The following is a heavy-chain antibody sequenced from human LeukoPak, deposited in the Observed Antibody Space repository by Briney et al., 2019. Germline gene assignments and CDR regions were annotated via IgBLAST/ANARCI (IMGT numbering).Heavy chain of an antibody. D-gene: IGHD3-10*02. J-gene: IGHJ4*02. CDR1: GCTFNSYA. CDR3: AKDVRTKRPPPEGFDS. Sequence: PGGTLRLSCAAYGCTFNSYAMNWVRQAPGKGPEWVSTIISSGKNTYYTDSVKGRSTISRDNCKNTIFMQMNRLQVDHTAVNDLAKDVRTKRPPPEGFDSWGQGTLVTVSS. V-gene: IGHV3-23*01. CDR2: IISSGKNT.